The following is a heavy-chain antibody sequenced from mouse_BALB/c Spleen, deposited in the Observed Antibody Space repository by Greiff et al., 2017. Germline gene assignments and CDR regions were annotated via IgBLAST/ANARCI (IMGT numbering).Heavy chain of an antibody. CDR3: AKEPNYYGSSPMDY. D-gene: IGHD1-1*01. CDR2: IDPENGNT. CDR1: GFNIKDYY. J-gene: IGHJ4*01. V-gene: IGHV14-1*02. Sequence: EVQLQQSGAELVRPGALVKLSCKASGFNIKDYYMHWVKQRPEQGLEWIGWIDPENGNTIYDPKFQGKASITADTSSNTAYLQLSSLTSEDTAVYYCAKEPNYYGSSPMDYWGQGTSVTVSS.